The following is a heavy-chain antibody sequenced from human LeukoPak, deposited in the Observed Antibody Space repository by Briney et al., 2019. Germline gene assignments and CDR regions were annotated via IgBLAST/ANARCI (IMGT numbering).Heavy chain of an antibody. J-gene: IGHJ6*02. Sequence: SETLSLTCTVSGGSISSYYWSWIRQTPRKGLEWIGYVTYSGSTKYTLSLKSRLTMSVDTSRNQFSLKLTSVTAADTAVYYCAKYSSSSNYYYGMDVWGQGTTVTVSS. CDR2: VTYSGST. CDR3: AKYSSSSNYYYGMDV. CDR1: GGSISSYY. D-gene: IGHD6-13*01. V-gene: IGHV4-59*01.